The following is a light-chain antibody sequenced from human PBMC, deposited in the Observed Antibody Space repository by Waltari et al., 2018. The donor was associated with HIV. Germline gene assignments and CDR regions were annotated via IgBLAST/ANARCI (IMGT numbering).Light chain of an antibody. CDR2: EVT. CDR1: TSDVGSYNF. V-gene: IGLV2-14*03. CDR3: SSYANTNSVM. J-gene: IGLJ3*02. Sequence: QSALTQPASVSGSPGQSLTISCSGTTSDVGSYNFVSWYQKHPGKAPKLMIHEVTNRASGASTRFSGSKSGKTAYLSISGLLTEDEADYYCSSYANTNSVMFGGGTKLTVL.